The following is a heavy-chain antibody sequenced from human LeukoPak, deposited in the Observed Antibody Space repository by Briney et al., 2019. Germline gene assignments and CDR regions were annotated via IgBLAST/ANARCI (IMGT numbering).Heavy chain of an antibody. CDR1: GGSINSYY. Sequence: SETLSLTCTVSGGSINSYYFNWIRQPAGKGLEWIGRIYTTGSTKYNPSLQRRVTMSIDTSKNQFSLKLTSVTAADTAVYYCARDVLPAAHREYNWFDPWGQGTLVTVSS. J-gene: IGHJ5*02. CDR3: ARDVLPAAHREYNWFDP. CDR2: IYTTGST. D-gene: IGHD2-2*01. V-gene: IGHV4-4*07.